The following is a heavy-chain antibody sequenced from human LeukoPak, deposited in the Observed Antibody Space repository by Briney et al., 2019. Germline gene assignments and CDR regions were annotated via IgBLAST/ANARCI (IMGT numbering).Heavy chain of an antibody. V-gene: IGHV3-23*01. Sequence: GGSLRLSCAASGFTFSSYAMSWVRQAPGKGLEWVSAISGSGSTYYADSVKGRFTISRDNSKNTLYLQMNSLRAEDTAVYYCAKAAVAGTCFDYWGQGTLVTVS. J-gene: IGHJ4*02. D-gene: IGHD6-19*01. CDR2: ISGSGST. CDR3: AKAAVAGTCFDY. CDR1: GFTFSSYA.